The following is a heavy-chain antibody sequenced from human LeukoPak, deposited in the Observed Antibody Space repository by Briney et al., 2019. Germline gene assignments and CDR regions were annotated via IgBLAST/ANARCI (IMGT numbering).Heavy chain of an antibody. CDR1: GFTFSIFP. CDR2: ISYDGSNK. V-gene: IGHV3-30*18. Sequence: GGSLRLSCAASGFTFSIFPMHWVRQAPGKGLEWVAVISYDGSNKYYADSVKGQFTISRDNSKNTLYLQMNSLRAEDTAVYYCAKHRSDYVWGSYRNDAFDIWGQGTMVTVSS. J-gene: IGHJ3*02. CDR3: AKHRSDYVWGSYRNDAFDI. D-gene: IGHD3-16*02.